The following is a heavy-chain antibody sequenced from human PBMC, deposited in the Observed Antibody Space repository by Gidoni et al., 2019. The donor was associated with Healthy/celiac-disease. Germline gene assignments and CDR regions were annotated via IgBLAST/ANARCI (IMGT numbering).Heavy chain of an antibody. CDR3: AKDPRAAAGTDAFDI. D-gene: IGHD6-13*01. CDR1: GFTFSSYD. Sequence: EVQLFESGGGLVQPGGSLRLSCSASGFTFSSYDMSWVRQAPGKGLEWVSAISGSGGSTYYADSVKGRFTISRDNSKNTLYMQMNSLRAEDTAVYYCAKDPRAAAGTDAFDIWGQGTMVTVSS. V-gene: IGHV3-23*01. CDR2: ISGSGGST. J-gene: IGHJ3*02.